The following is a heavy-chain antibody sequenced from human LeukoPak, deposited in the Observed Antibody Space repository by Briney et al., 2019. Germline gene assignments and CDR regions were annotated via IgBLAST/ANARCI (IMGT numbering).Heavy chain of an antibody. CDR1: GFTFSSYS. V-gene: IGHV3-21*01. CDR2: ISSSSSYI. CDR3: ARAVWSGYSSPHYYYYGMDV. D-gene: IGHD3-3*01. J-gene: IGHJ6*02. Sequence: GGSLRLSCAASGFTFSSYSMNWVRQAPGKGLEWVSSISSSSSYIYYADSVKGRFTISRDNAKNSLYLQMNSLGAEDTAVYYCARAVWSGYSSPHYYYYGMDVWGQGTTVTVSS.